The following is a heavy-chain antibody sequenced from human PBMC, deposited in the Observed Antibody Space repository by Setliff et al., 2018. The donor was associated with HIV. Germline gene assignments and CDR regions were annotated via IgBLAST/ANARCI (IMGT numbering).Heavy chain of an antibody. J-gene: IGHJ4*02. CDR2: IYTSGST. Sequence: ASETLSLTCTVSGGSISSGSYYWSWIRQPAGKGLEWIGHIYTSGSTNYNPSLKSRVIISVDTSKNQFALRLTSVTAADTAVYYCARGGRRSTWYLRGWYFDYWGQGTLVTVSS. CDR3: ARGGRRSTWYLRGWYFDY. V-gene: IGHV4-61*09. CDR1: GGSISSGSYY. D-gene: IGHD6-13*01.